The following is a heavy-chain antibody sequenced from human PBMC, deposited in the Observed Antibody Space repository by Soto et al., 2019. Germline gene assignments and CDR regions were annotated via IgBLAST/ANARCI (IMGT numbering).Heavy chain of an antibody. J-gene: IGHJ4*02. Sequence: SVKVSCKASGGTXSSYTISWVRQAPGQGLEWMGRIIPILGIANYAQKFQGRVTITADKSTSTAYMELSSLRSEDTAVYYCARAGIAAAGTGFDYWGQGTLVTVS. CDR1: GGTXSSYT. CDR2: IIPILGIA. CDR3: ARAGIAAAGTGFDY. D-gene: IGHD6-13*01. V-gene: IGHV1-69*02.